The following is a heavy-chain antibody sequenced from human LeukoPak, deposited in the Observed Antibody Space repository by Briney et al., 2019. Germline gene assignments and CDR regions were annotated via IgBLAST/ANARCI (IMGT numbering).Heavy chain of an antibody. D-gene: IGHD6-6*01. V-gene: IGHV4-34*01. Sequence: SETLSLTCVVYGGSFSGYYWSWIRQPPGKGLEWIGEINHSGSTNYNPSLKSRVTISVDRSKNQFSLKLSSVTAADTAVYYCARDLAYSSSFPGQQRAFDIWGQGTMVTVSS. CDR2: INHSGST. CDR3: ARDLAYSSSFPGQQRAFDI. CDR1: GGSFSGYY. J-gene: IGHJ3*02.